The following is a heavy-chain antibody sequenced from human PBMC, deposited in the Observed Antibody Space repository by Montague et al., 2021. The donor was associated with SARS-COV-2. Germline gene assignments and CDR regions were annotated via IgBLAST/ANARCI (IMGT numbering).Heavy chain of an antibody. V-gene: IGHV4-39*07. Sequence: SETLSLTCPVPREAISSHNYFWAWIRQPPENGLEWIGSVDYSGLTFYNPSLESRVTISVDTSKKQFSLKVNSVTAADTAVYYCAKDGEALAWGTFDIWGQGTMVTVSS. D-gene: IGHD3-10*01. J-gene: IGHJ3*02. CDR3: AKDGEALAWGTFDI. CDR2: VDYSGLT. CDR1: REAISSHNYF.